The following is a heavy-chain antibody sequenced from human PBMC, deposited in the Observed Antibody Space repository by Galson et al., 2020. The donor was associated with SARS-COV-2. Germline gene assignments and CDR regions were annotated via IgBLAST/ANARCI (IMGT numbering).Heavy chain of an antibody. D-gene: IGHD6-6*01. CDR1: GFTFTSSA. Sequence: SVKVSCKTSGFTFTSSAVQGVRQARGQRLEWIGWIVVGSGKTNYAQKFQERATITRDMSTTTAYMELSSLTYEDTAVYYCAAFVPRPVYWGQGTLVTVSS. CDR3: AAFVPRPVY. CDR2: IVVGSGKT. V-gene: IGHV1-58*01. J-gene: IGHJ4*02.